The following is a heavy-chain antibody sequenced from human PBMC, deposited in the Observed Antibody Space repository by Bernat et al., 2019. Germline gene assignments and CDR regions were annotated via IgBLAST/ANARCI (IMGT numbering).Heavy chain of an antibody. D-gene: IGHD6-13*01. CDR2: INHSGST. CDR1: GGSFSGYY. J-gene: IGHJ4*02. V-gene: IGHV4-34*01. CDR3: AGSFIAAAYYFDY. Sequence: QVQLQQWGAGLLKPSETLSLTCAVYGGSFSGYYWSWIRQPPGKGLEWIGEINHSGSTNYNPSLKSRVTISVDTSKNQFYLKLSSVTAADTAVYYCAGSFIAAAYYFDYWGQGTLVTVSS.